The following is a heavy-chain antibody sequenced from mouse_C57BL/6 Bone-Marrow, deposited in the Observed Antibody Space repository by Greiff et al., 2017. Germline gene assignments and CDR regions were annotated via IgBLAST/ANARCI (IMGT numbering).Heavy chain of an antibody. CDR3: ARQRVHWYFDV. V-gene: IGHV1-61*01. Sequence: VQLQQPGAELVRPGSSVKLSCKASGYTFTSYWMDWVKQRPGQGLEWIGNIYPSDSETHYNQKFKDKATLTVDKSSSTAYMQLSSLTSEDSAVYYCARQRVHWYFDVWGTGTTVTVSS. CDR1: GYTFTSYW. J-gene: IGHJ1*03. CDR2: IYPSDSET.